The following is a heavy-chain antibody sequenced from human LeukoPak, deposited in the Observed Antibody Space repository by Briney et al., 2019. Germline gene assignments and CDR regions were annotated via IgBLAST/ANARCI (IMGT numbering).Heavy chain of an antibody. CDR1: GHTLSDLT. J-gene: IGHJ4*02. CDR2: FDPENDER. Sequence: ASVKVSCKVSGHTLSDLTMYWVRQAPGKGLEWMGGFDPENDERMYARNFRGRVTMTEDTSTDTAYMELSSLRSEDTAVYFCATEMTSVVPDYWGQGTLVTVSS. D-gene: IGHD4-11*01. CDR3: ATEMTSVVPDY. V-gene: IGHV1-24*01.